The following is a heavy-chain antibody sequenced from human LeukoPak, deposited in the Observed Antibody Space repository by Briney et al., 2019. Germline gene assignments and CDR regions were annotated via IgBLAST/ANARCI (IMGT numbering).Heavy chain of an antibody. V-gene: IGHV4-39*07. Sequence: SETLSLTCTVSGGSITSSTYYWGWIRQPPGKGLEWIGSIYYSGSTYYNPSLKSRVTMSVDTSKNQFSLKLSSVTAADTAVYYCARDVVAAAGTWDYWGQGTLVTVSS. J-gene: IGHJ4*02. CDR3: ARDVVAAAGTWDY. CDR1: GGSITSSTYY. D-gene: IGHD6-13*01. CDR2: IYYSGST.